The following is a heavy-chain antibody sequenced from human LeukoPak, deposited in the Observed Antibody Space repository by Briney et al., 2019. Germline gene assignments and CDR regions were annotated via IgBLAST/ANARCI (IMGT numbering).Heavy chain of an antibody. V-gene: IGHV4-39*01. CDR1: GGSISSSSYY. Sequence: SETLSLTCTVSGGSISSSSYYWGWIRQPPGKGLEWIGGIYYSGSTYYNPSLKSRVTISVDTSKNQFPLKLSSVTAADTAVYYCARHGTSRIAAAGTFGYWGQGTLVTVSS. J-gene: IGHJ4*02. CDR3: ARHGTSRIAAAGTFGY. CDR2: IYYSGST. D-gene: IGHD6-13*01.